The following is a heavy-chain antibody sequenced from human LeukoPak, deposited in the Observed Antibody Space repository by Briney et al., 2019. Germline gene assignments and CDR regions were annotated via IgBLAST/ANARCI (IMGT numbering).Heavy chain of an antibody. Sequence: GGSLRLSCAASGFTFDNYGIGWVRHPPGKGLEWVSGISGMGGRTYYADSVKGRFTISRDNSKNTLFLQLNSLGVEDTATYYCAIPTCSGSGYCSTSDPFHTWGQGTMVTVSS. D-gene: IGHD2-2*03. CDR1: GFTFDNYG. V-gene: IGHV3-23*01. CDR2: ISGMGGRT. J-gene: IGHJ3*02. CDR3: AIPTCSGSGYCSTSDPFHT.